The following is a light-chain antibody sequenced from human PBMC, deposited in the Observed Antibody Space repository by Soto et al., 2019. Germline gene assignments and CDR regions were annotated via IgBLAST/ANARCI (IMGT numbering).Light chain of an antibody. CDR1: QSVSSTY. J-gene: IGKJ1*01. CDR3: QQCDTSPWT. CDR2: GAS. V-gene: IGKV3-20*01. Sequence: EIVLTPSPGTLSLSPGERATLSCRASQSVSSTYLAWYQQKPGQAPRLLIYGASSRATGIPDRFSGSGSGTDFTLTISRLEPEDFVVYYCQQCDTSPWTFGQGTKVDI.